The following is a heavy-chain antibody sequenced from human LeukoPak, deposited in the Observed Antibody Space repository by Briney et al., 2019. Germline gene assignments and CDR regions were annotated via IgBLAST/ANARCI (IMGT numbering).Heavy chain of an antibody. J-gene: IGHJ4*02. CDR2: ISGSGGST. D-gene: IGHD3-10*01. CDR3: AKDQRVIRGVSDN. V-gene: IGHV3-23*01. Sequence: GGSLRLSCAASGFTFSSYAMSWVRQAPGKGLEWVSVISGSGGSTYYADSVKGRFTISRDGSKNTLYLQMNSLRAEDTAVYYCAKDQRVIRGVSDNWGQGTLVTVSS. CDR1: GFTFSSYA.